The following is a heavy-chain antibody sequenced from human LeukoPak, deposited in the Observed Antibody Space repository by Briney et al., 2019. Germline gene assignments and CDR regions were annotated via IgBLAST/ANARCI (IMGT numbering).Heavy chain of an antibody. CDR2: IHTSGST. CDR1: GGSLSSYY. CDR3: AKEGMIGGVIDF. J-gene: IGHJ4*02. V-gene: IGHV4-4*07. Sequence: SETLSLTCTVSGGSLSSYYWSWIRQPPGKGLEWIGHIHTSGSTNYNPSLKSRVTMSVDTSKNQFSLKLNSVTAADTAVYYCAKEGMIGGVIDFWGQGALVTVSS. D-gene: IGHD3-16*01.